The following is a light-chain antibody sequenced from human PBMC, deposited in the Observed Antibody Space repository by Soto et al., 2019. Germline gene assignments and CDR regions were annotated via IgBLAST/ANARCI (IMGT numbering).Light chain of an antibody. CDR1: RGSIASNN. V-gene: IGLV6-57*04. CDR2: EDN. Sequence: FMLTQPHSVSESPGKTVTLSCTRSRGSIASNNVQWYQQRPGGAPTTVIYEDNQRPSGVPDRFSGSIDSSSNSASLTISGLRTEDEADYYCQSYDGSFVLFGGGTKLTVL. J-gene: IGLJ2*01. CDR3: QSYDGSFVL.